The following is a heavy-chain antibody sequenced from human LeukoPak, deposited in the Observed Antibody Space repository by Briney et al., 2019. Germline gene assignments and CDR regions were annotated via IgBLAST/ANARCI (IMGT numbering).Heavy chain of an antibody. CDR3: ARAYVAAAGEGVYYFDY. CDR1: GGSFSGYY. D-gene: IGHD6-13*01. CDR2: INHSGST. Sequence: ASETLSLTCAVYGGSFSGYYWSWIRQPPGKGLEWIGEINHSGSTNYNPSLKSRVTISVDTSKNQFSLKLSSVTAADTAVYYCARAYVAAAGEGVYYFDYWGQGTLVTVSS. V-gene: IGHV4-34*01. J-gene: IGHJ4*02.